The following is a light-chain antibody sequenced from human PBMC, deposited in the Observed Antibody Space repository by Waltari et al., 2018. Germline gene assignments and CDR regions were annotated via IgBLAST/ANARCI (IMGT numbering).Light chain of an antibody. CDR2: GKN. Sequence: SSELTQDPAVSVALGQTVWLTCQGDSFRISFGSWGRPKPRQSPELVIYGKNNRPSGIPDRFSASSSGNTASLTITGAQAEDEADYYCTSRDLSGDVVFGGGTKVTVL. V-gene: IGLV3-19*01. J-gene: IGLJ2*01. CDR1: SFRISF. CDR3: TSRDLSGDVV.